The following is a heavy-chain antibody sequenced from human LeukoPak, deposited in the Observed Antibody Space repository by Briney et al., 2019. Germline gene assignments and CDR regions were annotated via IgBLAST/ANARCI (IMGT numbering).Heavy chain of an antibody. Sequence: SETLSLTCAVYGGSFSGYYWSWIRQPPGKGLEWIGEINHSGSTNYNPSLKSRVTISVDTSKNQFSLKLSSVTAADTAVYYCARRWRSCSSTSCRNWFDPWGQGTLVTVSS. CDR1: GGSFSGYY. J-gene: IGHJ5*02. V-gene: IGHV4-34*01. CDR3: ARRWRSCSSTSCRNWFDP. D-gene: IGHD2-2*01. CDR2: INHSGST.